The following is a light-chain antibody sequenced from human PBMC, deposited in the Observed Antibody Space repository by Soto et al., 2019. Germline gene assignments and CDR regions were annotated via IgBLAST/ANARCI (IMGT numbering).Light chain of an antibody. J-gene: IGLJ1*01. CDR3: AAWDDSLNGLYV. V-gene: IGLV1-44*01. Sequence: QYVLTYPPSAAWTPGQGVTITCSGNSSKFGSNTANWYQQLPGTAPKLLIYSDNQRPSGVPDRFSGSKSGTSASLAISGLQSEDEADYYCAAWDDSLNGLYVFGTGTKVTVL. CDR1: SSKFGSNT. CDR2: SDN.